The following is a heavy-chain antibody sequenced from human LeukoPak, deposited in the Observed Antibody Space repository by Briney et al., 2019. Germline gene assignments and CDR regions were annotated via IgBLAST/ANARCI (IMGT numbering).Heavy chain of an antibody. CDR3: ARRTSGWYGIDY. Sequence: PSETLSLTCVVSGGSISSSNSWSWVRQPPGKGLEWIGEIYHSGSTNYNPSLKSRVTMSVDKSKNQFSLNLSSVTAADTAVYYCARRTSGWYGIDYWGQGTLVTVSS. J-gene: IGHJ4*02. V-gene: IGHV4-4*02. D-gene: IGHD6-19*01. CDR2: IYHSGST. CDR1: GGSISSSNS.